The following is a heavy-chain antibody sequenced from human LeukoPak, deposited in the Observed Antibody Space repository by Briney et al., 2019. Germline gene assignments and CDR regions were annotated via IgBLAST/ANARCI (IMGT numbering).Heavy chain of an antibody. D-gene: IGHD4-11*01. V-gene: IGHV3-21*01. Sequence: SGGSLRLSCAASGFTFSSYTMNWVRQAPGKGLEWVSSISGSSTYIFYADSVKGRFTISRDNAKNSLYLQMNSLRDEDTAVYFCARVTGTYRESWGQGTLVTVSS. CDR1: GFTFSSYT. CDR2: ISGSSTYI. J-gene: IGHJ5*02. CDR3: ARVTGTYRES.